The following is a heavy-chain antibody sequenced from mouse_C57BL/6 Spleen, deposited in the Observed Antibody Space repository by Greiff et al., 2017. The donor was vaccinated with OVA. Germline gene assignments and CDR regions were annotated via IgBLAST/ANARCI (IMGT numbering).Heavy chain of an antibody. D-gene: IGHD3-3*01. CDR3: ARGWGLDY. CDR2: IYPGDGDT. V-gene: IGHV1-82*01. Sequence: QVQLQQSGPELVKPGASVKISCKASGYAFSSSWMNWVKQRPGKGLEWIGRIYPGDGDTNYNGKFKGKATLTADKSSSTAYMQLSSLTSEDSAVYFCARGWGLDYWGQGTTLTVSS. CDR1: GYAFSSSW. J-gene: IGHJ2*01.